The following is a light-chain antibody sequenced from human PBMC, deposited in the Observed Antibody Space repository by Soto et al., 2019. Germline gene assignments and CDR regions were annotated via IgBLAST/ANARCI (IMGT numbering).Light chain of an antibody. V-gene: IGKV3-11*01. CDR3: QQRSNWPPLT. CDR2: DAS. CDR1: QSVSSY. Sequence: EIVLTHSPATLSLSPGERPTLSCRASQSVSSYLAWYQQKPGQAPRLLIYDASNRANGIPARFSGSGSGTEFTTPISSLEPEEFAVYYCQQRSNWPPLTFGQGTRLEIK. J-gene: IGKJ5*01.